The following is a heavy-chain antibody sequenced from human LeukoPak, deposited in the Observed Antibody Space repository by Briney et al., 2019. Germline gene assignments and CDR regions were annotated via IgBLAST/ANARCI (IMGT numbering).Heavy chain of an antibody. J-gene: IGHJ3*02. CDR3: ARDPPMYYYDEPGSRDAFDI. V-gene: IGHV3-33*01. CDR2: IWYDGSNK. D-gene: IGHD3-22*01. Sequence: GRSLRLSCAASGFTFSRYGMHWVRQAPGKGLEWVAVIWYDGSNKYYAESVKGRFTISRDNSKNTLHLQMNSLRAEDTAVYYCARDPPMYYYDEPGSRDAFDIWGQGTMVTVSS. CDR1: GFTFSRYG.